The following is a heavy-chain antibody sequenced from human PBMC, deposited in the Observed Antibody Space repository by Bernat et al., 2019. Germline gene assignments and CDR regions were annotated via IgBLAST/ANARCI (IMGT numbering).Heavy chain of an antibody. CDR2: IRSKANSYAT. J-gene: IGHJ4*02. Sequence: EVQLVESGGGLVKPGGSLRLSCAASGFTFSNAWMNWARQAPGKGLEWVGRIRSKANSYATAYAASVKGRFTISRDDSKNTAYLQMNSLKTEDTAVYYCTRHNSSSGGAFDYWGQGTLVTVSS. CDR1: GFTFSNAW. D-gene: IGHD6-6*01. CDR3: TRHNSSSGGAFDY. V-gene: IGHV3-73*01.